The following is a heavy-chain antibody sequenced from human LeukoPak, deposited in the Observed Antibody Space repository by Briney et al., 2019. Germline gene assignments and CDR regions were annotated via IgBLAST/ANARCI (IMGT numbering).Heavy chain of an antibody. CDR1: GYTFTGYY. Sequence: ASVKVSCTASGYTFTGYYMHWVRQAPGQGLEWMGRINPNSGGTNYAQKFQGRVTMTRDTSISTAYMELSRLRSDDTAVYYCARVPPWLAIDYWGQGTLVTVSS. V-gene: IGHV1-2*06. D-gene: IGHD6-19*01. CDR2: INPNSGGT. J-gene: IGHJ4*02. CDR3: ARVPPWLAIDY.